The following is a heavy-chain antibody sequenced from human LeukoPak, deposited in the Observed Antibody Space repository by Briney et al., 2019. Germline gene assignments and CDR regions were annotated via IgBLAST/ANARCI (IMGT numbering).Heavy chain of an antibody. V-gene: IGHV4-4*07. CDR2: IYTSGST. CDR3: AKYKFGSDYFSN. J-gene: IGHJ4*02. Sequence: PSETLSLTCTVSGDSISGYYWGWIRQPAGKGLEWIGRIYTSGSTKYNPSFQGRVTMSLDTSKNQFSLRLSSVTAADTAIYYCAKYKFGSDYFSNWGQGTLVTVSS. D-gene: IGHD2/OR15-2a*01. CDR1: GDSISGYY.